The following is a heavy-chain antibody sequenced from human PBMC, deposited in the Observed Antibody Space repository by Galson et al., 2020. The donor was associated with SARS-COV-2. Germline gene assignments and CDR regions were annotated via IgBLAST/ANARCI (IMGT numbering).Heavy chain of an antibody. CDR3: AKDPIGDVLLWFGDVEASMDV. J-gene: IGHJ6*02. V-gene: IGHV3-23*01. Sequence: GESLEISCAASGFTFSSYAMSWVRQAPGQGLEWVSAISGSGGSTYYPDSVKGRFTISRDNSKNTLYLQMNSLRAEDTAVYYCAKDPIGDVLLWFGDVEASMDVWGQGTTVTVSS. D-gene: IGHD3-10*01. CDR2: ISGSGGST. CDR1: GFTFSSYA.